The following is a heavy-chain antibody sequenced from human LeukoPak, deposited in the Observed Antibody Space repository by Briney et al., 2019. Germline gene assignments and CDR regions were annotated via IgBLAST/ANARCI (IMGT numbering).Heavy chain of an antibody. Sequence: SETLSLTCTVSGGSISGYYWSWLRQPPGKGLEWIGYIYYSGSTNYNPSLKSRVTISVDTSKNQFSLKLSSVTAADTAVYYCARGSYYYDSSPDYWGQGTLVTVSS. D-gene: IGHD3-22*01. J-gene: IGHJ4*02. CDR3: ARGSYYYDSSPDY. V-gene: IGHV4-59*01. CDR2: IYYSGST. CDR1: GGSISGYY.